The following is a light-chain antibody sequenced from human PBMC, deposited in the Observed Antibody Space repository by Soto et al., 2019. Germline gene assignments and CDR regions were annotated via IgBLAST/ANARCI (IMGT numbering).Light chain of an antibody. Sequence: EIVMTPSPATLSVSPVGRATLSCMASQSISDTLAWYQQKPGQAPRLLIYGASSRATGIPDRFSGSGSGTDFTLTISRLEPEDFAVYYCQQYGSSPFTFGQGTQLEIK. J-gene: IGKJ5*01. CDR2: GAS. CDR3: QQYGSSPFT. V-gene: IGKV3-20*01. CDR1: QSISDT.